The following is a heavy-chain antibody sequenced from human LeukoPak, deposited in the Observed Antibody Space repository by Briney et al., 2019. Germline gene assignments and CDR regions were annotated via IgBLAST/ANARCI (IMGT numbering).Heavy chain of an antibody. V-gene: IGHV4-59*01. CDR1: GGSISTYY. Sequence: SETLSLTCSVSGGSISTYYWSWVRQPPGKGLEWIGYIYYGGSTNYNPSLKSRVTISVDTSKNQFSLKVTSVTAADTAVYYCARDRELATAFYYAMDVWGQGTTATVSS. CDR2: IYYGGST. J-gene: IGHJ6*02. D-gene: IGHD3-10*01. CDR3: ARDRELATAFYYAMDV.